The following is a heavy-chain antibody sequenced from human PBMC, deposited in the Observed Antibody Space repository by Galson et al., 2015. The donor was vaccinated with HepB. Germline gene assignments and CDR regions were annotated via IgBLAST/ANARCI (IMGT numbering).Heavy chain of an antibody. CDR3: TTRSVNYGSGSYERNFDL. D-gene: IGHD3-10*01. V-gene: IGHV3-15*07. Sequence: SLRLSCAASGFTFSNAWMNWVRQAPGKGLEWVGRIKSKTDGGTTDYAAPVKGRFTISRDDSKNTLYLQMNSLKTEDTAVYYCTTRSVNYGSGSYERNFDLWGRGTLVTVSS. J-gene: IGHJ2*01. CDR2: IKSKTDGGTT. CDR1: GFTFSNAW.